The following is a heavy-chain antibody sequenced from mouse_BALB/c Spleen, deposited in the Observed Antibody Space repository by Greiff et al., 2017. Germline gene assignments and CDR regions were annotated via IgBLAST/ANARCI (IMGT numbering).Heavy chain of an antibody. V-gene: IGHV1-87*01. CDR1: GYTFTSYW. CDR3: ARSGDYYGSSYLAY. D-gene: IGHD1-1*01. Sequence: QVQLQQSGAELARPGASVKLSCKASGYTFTSYWMQWVKQRPGQGLEWIGAIYPGDGDTRYTQKFKGKATLTADKSSSTAYMQLSSLASEDSAVYYCARSGDYYGSSYLAYWGQGTLVTVSA. J-gene: IGHJ3*01. CDR2: IYPGDGDT.